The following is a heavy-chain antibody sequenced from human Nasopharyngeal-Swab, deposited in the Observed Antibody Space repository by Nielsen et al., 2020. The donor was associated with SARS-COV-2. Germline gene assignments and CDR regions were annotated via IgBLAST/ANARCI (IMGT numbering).Heavy chain of an antibody. Sequence: GESLKISCAASGFTFGSYSMHWVRQAPGKGLEYVSAIGSNEAETYYADSVKGRFTISRDNSKNILYLQMGTLRAENTAVYYCATERGNWFYFDYWGHGTLVTVSS. J-gene: IGHJ4*01. CDR2: IGSNEAET. CDR3: ATERGNWFYFDY. CDR1: GFTFGSYS. D-gene: IGHD3-9*01. V-gene: IGHV3-64*02.